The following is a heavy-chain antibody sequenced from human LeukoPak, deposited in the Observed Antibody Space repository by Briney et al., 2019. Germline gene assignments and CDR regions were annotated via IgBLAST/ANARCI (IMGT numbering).Heavy chain of an antibody. J-gene: IGHJ4*02. CDR2: IHYTGAT. V-gene: IGHV4-34*01. Sequence: ASETLSLTCAVYGGSITGCYWSWIRQTPGRGLEWVGEIHYTGATSYNPSLKSRATISTDTSKNQFSLRLSSVTAADTAVYYCARGNILTGYCFDFWGQGALVTVSS. D-gene: IGHD3-9*01. CDR1: GGSITGCY. CDR3: ARGNILTGYCFDF.